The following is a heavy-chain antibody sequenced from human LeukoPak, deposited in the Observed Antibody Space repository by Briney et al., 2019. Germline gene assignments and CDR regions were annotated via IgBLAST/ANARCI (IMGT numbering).Heavy chain of an antibody. Sequence: GGSLRLSCAASGFIFSNYWMNWVRQAPGKGLEWVANIRQDGSEKNYVDSVKGRFTISRDNAKNSLYLQMNSLRAEDTAVYYCARDARYHFDYWGQGTLVTVSS. CDR3: ARDARYHFDY. CDR2: IRQDGSEK. J-gene: IGHJ4*02. CDR1: GFIFSNYW. V-gene: IGHV3-7*01. D-gene: IGHD3-16*02.